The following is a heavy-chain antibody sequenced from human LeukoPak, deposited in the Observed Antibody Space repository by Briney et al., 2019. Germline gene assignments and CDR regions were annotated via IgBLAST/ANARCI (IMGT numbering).Heavy chain of an antibody. Sequence: PGGSPRLSCAASGFTFSSYDMHWVRQAAGKGLEWVSGIGTTGDTYYPGSVKGRFSISRENAKNSLYLQINSLRVEDTAVYYCARGHLPVVDGDSLSDAFDIWGQGTMVTVSS. CDR2: IGTTGDT. CDR1: GFTFSSYD. CDR3: ARGHLPVVDGDSLSDAFDI. V-gene: IGHV3-13*01. J-gene: IGHJ3*02. D-gene: IGHD2-15*01.